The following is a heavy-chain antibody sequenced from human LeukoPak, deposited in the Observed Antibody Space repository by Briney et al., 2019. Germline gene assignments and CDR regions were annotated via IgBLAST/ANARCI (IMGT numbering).Heavy chain of an antibody. CDR1: GFPFGDYA. Sequence: GGSLRLSCTSSGFPFGDYAVTWVRQAPGKGLEWVSVIYSGGSTYYADSVKGRFTISRHNSKNTLYLQMNSLRAEDTAVYYCARDGGYYDSSGYPYYYYGMDVWGQGTTVTVSS. D-gene: IGHD3-22*01. J-gene: IGHJ6*02. CDR2: IYSGGST. CDR3: ARDGGYYDSSGYPYYYYGMDV. V-gene: IGHV3-53*04.